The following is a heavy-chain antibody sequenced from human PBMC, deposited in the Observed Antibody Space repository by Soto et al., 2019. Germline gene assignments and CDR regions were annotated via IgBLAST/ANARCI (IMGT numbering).Heavy chain of an antibody. J-gene: IGHJ5*02. V-gene: IGHV3-7*01. CDR3: ARDGDGYPA. D-gene: IGHD1-1*01. Sequence: EVQLVESGGGLVQPGGSLRLSCAASGFTFSRYWMSWVRQAPGKGLEWVANIKEDGSGTYYADAVKGRFTLSRDNVKSSLYLKKDSLRVEDTAVYYCARDGDGYPAWGQGTLVTVSS. CDR1: GFTFSRYW. CDR2: IKEDGSGT.